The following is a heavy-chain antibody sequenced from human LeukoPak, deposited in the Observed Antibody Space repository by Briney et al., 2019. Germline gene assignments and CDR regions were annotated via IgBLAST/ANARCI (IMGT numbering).Heavy chain of an antibody. CDR2: INAGNGNT. J-gene: IGHJ4*02. Sequence: GASVKVSCKASGYTFTSYAMHWVRQPPAQRLEWMGWINAGNGNTKYSQKFQGRVTITRDTSASTAYMELSSLRSEDTAVYYCARGDPFPIANIDYWGQGTLVTVSS. CDR1: GYTFTSYA. CDR3: ARGDPFPIANIDY. D-gene: IGHD2-21*02. V-gene: IGHV1-3*01.